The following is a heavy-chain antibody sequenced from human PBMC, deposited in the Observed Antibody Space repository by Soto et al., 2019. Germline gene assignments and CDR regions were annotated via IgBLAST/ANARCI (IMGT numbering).Heavy chain of an antibody. CDR1: GFTFSAHW. J-gene: IGHJ4*02. CDR3: ARDNKWSLDY. CDR2: IKTDGSIT. D-gene: IGHD2-15*01. Sequence: GGSLRLSCAASGFTFSAHWMHWARQAPGKGLVWVSHIKTDGSITRDADSVKGRFTISRDNARNTLYLQMNSLRAEDTAVYYCARDNKWSLDYWGQGTLVTVSS. V-gene: IGHV3-74*01.